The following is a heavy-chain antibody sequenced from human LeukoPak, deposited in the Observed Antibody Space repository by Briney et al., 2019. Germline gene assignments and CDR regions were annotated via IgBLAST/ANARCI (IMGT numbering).Heavy chain of an antibody. CDR3: ARGQGARYYYYYYGMDV. D-gene: IGHD1-1*01. V-gene: IGHV4-4*02. J-gene: IGHJ6*02. CDR1: GGSISSSNW. Sequence: SGTLSLTCAVSGGSISSSNWWSWVRQPPGKGLEWIGYIYHSGSTYYNPSLKSRVTISVDRSKNQFSLKLSSVTAADTTVYYCARGQGARYYYYYYGMDVWGQGTTVTVSS. CDR2: IYHSGST.